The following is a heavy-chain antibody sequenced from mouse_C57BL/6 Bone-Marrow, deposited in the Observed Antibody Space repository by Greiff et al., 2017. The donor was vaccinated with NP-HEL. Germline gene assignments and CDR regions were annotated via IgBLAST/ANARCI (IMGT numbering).Heavy chain of an antibody. D-gene: IGHD4-1*01. CDR3: AGGLGPGWYFDV. V-gene: IGHV1-9*01. CDR1: GYTFTGYW. J-gene: IGHJ1*03. Sequence: QVQLQQSGAELMKPGASVKLSCKATGYTFTGYWIEWVKQRPGHGLEWIGEILPGSGSTNYNEKFKGKATFPADTSSNTAYMQLSSLTTGDSAVYYCAGGLGPGWYFDVWGTGTAITVTA. CDR2: ILPGSGST.